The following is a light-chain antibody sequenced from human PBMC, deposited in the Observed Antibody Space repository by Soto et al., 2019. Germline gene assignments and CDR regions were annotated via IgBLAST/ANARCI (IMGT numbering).Light chain of an antibody. Sequence: EIVLAQSPGTLSLSPGERATLSCRASQSVSNNYLAWYKQKPGQAPRLLIYGASNRATGIPDRFSGSGSGTDFTLTIRRLEPEDFAVDYCQHYGSPGTFGQGTKGDIK. CDR3: QHYGSPGT. J-gene: IGKJ1*01. CDR2: GAS. CDR1: QSVSNNY. V-gene: IGKV3-20*01.